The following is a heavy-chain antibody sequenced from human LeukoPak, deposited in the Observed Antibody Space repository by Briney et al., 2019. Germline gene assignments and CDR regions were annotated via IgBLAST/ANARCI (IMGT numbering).Heavy chain of an antibody. D-gene: IGHD2-15*01. CDR2: ISPDGSDT. J-gene: IGHJ4*02. CDR3: TKDWSAAY. V-gene: IGHV3-23*01. CDR1: GFTFTNYP. Sequence: PGGSLRLXCAASGFTFTNYPMTWVRLAPGKGLEWVSAISPDGSDTKYADSVKGRSTISRDNSKNTLFLQMNSLRVEGTAVYYCTKDWSAAYWGQGTLVTVSS.